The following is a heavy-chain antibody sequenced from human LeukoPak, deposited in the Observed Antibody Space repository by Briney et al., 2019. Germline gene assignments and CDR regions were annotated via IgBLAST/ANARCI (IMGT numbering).Heavy chain of an antibody. CDR3: ATHISNSGLNGAFHI. CDR2: IIPIFGTA. CDR1: GGTFSSYA. V-gene: IGHV1-69*13. J-gene: IGHJ3*02. Sequence: SVKVSCKASGGTFSSYAISWVRQAPGQGLEWMGGIIPIFGTANYAQKFQGRVTITADESTSTAYMELSSLRVEDTAVYYCATHISNSGLNGAFHIWGQGTMVTVSS. D-gene: IGHD3-10*01.